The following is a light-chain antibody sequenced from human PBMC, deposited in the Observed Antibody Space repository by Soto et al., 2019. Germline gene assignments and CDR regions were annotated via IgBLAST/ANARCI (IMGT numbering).Light chain of an antibody. J-gene: IGKJ4*01. CDR2: AAS. Sequence: EIVMTQSPATLSLSPGETATLSCRASQSVHSNLAWFQQHPGQAPRLLIYAASSRATGIPVRFSGSGSGTELTLTISSLQPEDFAVYYCQQYTDWPWGTFGGGTKVGIK. V-gene: IGKV3-15*01. CDR3: QQYTDWPWGT. CDR1: QSVHSN.